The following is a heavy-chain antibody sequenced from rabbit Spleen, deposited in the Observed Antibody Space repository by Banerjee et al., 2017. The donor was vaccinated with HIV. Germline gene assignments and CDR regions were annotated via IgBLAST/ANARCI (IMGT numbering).Heavy chain of an antibody. J-gene: IGHJ6*01. CDR1: GFSFSSDA. CDR2: IYVGVSGST. Sequence: QEQLEESGGDLVKPGASLTLTCTASGFSFSSDAMCWVRQAPGKGLEWIACIYVGVSGSTHYASWAKGRFTMHKTSSTTVTLQLTSLTAADTATYFCARDGAGGSYFALWGPGTLVTVS. V-gene: IGHV1S45*01. D-gene: IGHD8-1*01. CDR3: ARDGAGGSYFAL.